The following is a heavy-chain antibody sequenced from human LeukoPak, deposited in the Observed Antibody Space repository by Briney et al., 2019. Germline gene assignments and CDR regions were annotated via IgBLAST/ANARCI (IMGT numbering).Heavy chain of an antibody. CDR2: IYYSGST. CDR1: GGSISSSNW. V-gene: IGHV4-4*02. Sequence: NPSETLSLTCAVSGGSISSSNWWSWVRQPPGKGLEWIGYIYYSGSTNYNPSLKSRVTISVDTSKNQFSLKLSSVTAADTAVYYCARAELWFGGHFDYWGQGTLVTVSS. J-gene: IGHJ4*02. D-gene: IGHD3-10*01. CDR3: ARAELWFGGHFDY.